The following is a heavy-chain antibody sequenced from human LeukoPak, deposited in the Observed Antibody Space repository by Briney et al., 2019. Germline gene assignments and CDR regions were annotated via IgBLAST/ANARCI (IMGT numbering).Heavy chain of an antibody. D-gene: IGHD5-24*01. Sequence: GGSLRLSCPASGFTFTSYAMSWVRQPPGKGREWVSAISGSGGSTYYADSVKGRFTISRDNSKNTLYLQMNSLRAEDTAVYYCAKDPWLDRGDAFDIWGQGTMVTVSS. J-gene: IGHJ3*02. CDR3: AKDPWLDRGDAFDI. V-gene: IGHV3-23*01. CDR1: GFTFTSYA. CDR2: ISGSGGST.